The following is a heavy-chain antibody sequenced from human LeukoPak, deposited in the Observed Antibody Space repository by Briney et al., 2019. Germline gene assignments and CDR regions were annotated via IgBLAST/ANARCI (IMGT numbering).Heavy chain of an antibody. J-gene: IGHJ4*02. D-gene: IGHD3-9*01. CDR3: ARARYYDILTGYYQGKYYFDY. Sequence: ASVKVSCKASGYTFTSYVISWVRQAPGQGLEWMGWISAYNGNTNYAQRLQGRVTMTTDTSTSTAYMELRSLRSDDTAVYYCARARYYDILTGYYQGKYYFDYWGQGTLVTVSS. CDR2: ISAYNGNT. CDR1: GYTFTSYV. V-gene: IGHV1-18*01.